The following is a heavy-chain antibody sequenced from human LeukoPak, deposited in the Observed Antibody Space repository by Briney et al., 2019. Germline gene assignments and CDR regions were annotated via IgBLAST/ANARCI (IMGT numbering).Heavy chain of an antibody. V-gene: IGHV3-33*01. Sequence: PGGSLRLSCAASGFTFSSYGMHWVRQAPGKGLEWVAVIWYDGSNKYYADSAKGRFTISRDNSKNTLYLQMNSLRAEDTAVYYCARDGYRGYYYYGMDVWGQGTTVTVSS. CDR1: GFTFSSYG. D-gene: IGHD5-18*01. CDR2: IWYDGSNK. J-gene: IGHJ6*02. CDR3: ARDGYRGYYYYGMDV.